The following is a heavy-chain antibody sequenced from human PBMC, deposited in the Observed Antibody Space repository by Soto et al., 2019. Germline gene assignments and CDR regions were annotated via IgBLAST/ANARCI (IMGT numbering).Heavy chain of an antibody. V-gene: IGHV3-74*01. D-gene: IGHD6-13*01. CDR1: GFTLSNDL. J-gene: IGHJ6*02. CDR2: ISADGSDT. CDR3: ARGRVLQLAYYYGMDV. Sequence: GGSLRLSCSASGFTLSNDLVNCVRQSPGKGLVWGSRISADGSDTAYADSVKGRFSISRDNSMNTLYLQMNSLRDEDTAVYYSARGRVLQLAYYYGMDVWGQGTTVTVSS.